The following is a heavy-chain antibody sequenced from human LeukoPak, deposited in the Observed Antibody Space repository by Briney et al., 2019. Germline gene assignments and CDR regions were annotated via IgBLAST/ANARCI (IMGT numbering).Heavy chain of an antibody. Sequence: SETLSLTCAIYGGSFSGYYWSWLRQPPGKGLEWIGEIYHSGSTNYNPSLKSRVTISVDTSKNQFSLKLSSVTAADTAVYYCARGRYCSSTSCPGRYFDLWGRGTLVTVSS. J-gene: IGHJ2*01. CDR1: GGSFSGYY. CDR2: IYHSGST. CDR3: ARGRYCSSTSCPGRYFDL. V-gene: IGHV4-34*01. D-gene: IGHD2-2*01.